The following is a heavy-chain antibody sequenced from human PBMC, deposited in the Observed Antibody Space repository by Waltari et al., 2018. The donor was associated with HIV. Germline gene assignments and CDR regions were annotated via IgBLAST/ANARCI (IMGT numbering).Heavy chain of an antibody. V-gene: IGHV3-11*01. D-gene: IGHD6-19*01. Sequence: QVQLVESGGGLVNPGGSLRLSCATPGFTFSDSSITWIRQAPGKGLEWVSYIRRDTDTIYYAYSVKGRFTISRDNAKNSLYLQMNRLSVEDTAVYYCARLKYSSGFFDYWGQGALVTVSS. J-gene: IGHJ4*02. CDR2: IRRDTDTI. CDR3: ARLKYSSGFFDY. CDR1: GFTFSDSS.